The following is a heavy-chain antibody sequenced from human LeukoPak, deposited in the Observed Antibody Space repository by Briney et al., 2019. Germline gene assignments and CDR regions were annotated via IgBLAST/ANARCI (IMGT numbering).Heavy chain of an antibody. D-gene: IGHD3-22*01. CDR3: ARDYDSSGYFSY. J-gene: IGHJ4*02. Sequence: GAAVRVSCKASGYTFTDYYIHWVRQAPGQGLEWMGGIIPIFGTANYAQKFQGRVTITADKSTSTAYMELSSLRSEDTAVYYCARDYDSSGYFSYWGQGTLVTVSS. V-gene: IGHV1-69*06. CDR2: IIPIFGTA. CDR1: GYTFTDYY.